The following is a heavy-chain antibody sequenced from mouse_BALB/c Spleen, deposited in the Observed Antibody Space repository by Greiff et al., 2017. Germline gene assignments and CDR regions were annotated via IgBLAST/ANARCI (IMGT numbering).Heavy chain of an antibody. CDR3: AREHYGSSFAY. Sequence: VQLKQSGPELVKPGASVKIPCKASGYTFTDYNMDWVKQSHGKSLEWIGDINPNNGGTIYNQKFKGKATLTVDKSSSTAYMELRSLTSEYTAVYYCAREHYGSSFAYWGQGTLVTVSA. J-gene: IGHJ3*01. D-gene: IGHD1-1*01. CDR1: GYTFTDYN. V-gene: IGHV1-18*01. CDR2: INPNNGGT.